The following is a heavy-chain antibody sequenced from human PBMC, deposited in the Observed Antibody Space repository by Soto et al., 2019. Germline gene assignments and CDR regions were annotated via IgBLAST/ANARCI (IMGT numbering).Heavy chain of an antibody. J-gene: IGHJ4*02. V-gene: IGHV4-30-4*01. Sequence: SETLSLTCTVSGGSISSGDCYWSWIRQPPGKGLEWIGYRYSSGTTYYNPSLKSRVTISVDTSKNQFSLRLNSVTAADTAVYYCARDFSGFSSSWWYFDYWGQGALVTVSS. D-gene: IGHD6-13*01. CDR1: GGSISSGDCY. CDR3: ARDFSGFSSSWWYFDY. CDR2: RYSSGTT.